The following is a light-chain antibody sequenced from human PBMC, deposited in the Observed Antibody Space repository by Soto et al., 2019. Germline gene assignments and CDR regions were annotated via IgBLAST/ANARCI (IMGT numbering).Light chain of an antibody. J-gene: IGLJ2*01. CDR3: SSYTNSSTLVL. Sequence: QSVLTQPASVSGSPGQSITISCTGTSSDVGGYNFVSWYQHHPGKAPKLIIYEVSNRPSGVSNRFSASKSGNTASLTIFGLQAEDEADYYCSSYTNSSTLVLFGGGTKVTVL. V-gene: IGLV2-14*01. CDR1: SSDVGGYNF. CDR2: EVS.